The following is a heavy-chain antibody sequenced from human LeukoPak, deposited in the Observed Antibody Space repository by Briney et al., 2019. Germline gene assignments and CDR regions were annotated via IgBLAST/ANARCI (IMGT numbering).Heavy chain of an antibody. CDR2: MYYSGST. V-gene: IGHV4-39*07. D-gene: IGHD6-6*01. CDR1: GGSISSSSYF. J-gene: IGHJ5*02. CDR3: ARGEGSSSWFDP. Sequence: SETLSLTCTVSGGSISSSSYFWGWIRQPPGKGLEWIGSMYYSGSTYCNPSLKSRVTISVDTSKNQFSLKLSSVTAADTAVYYCARGEGSSSWFDPWGQGTLVTGSS.